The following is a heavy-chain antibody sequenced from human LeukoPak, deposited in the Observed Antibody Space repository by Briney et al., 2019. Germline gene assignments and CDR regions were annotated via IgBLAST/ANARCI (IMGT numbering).Heavy chain of an antibody. J-gene: IGHJ6*03. CDR2: INHSGST. V-gene: IGHV4-38-2*02. CDR3: ARVGAVAGTYYYYYMDV. D-gene: IGHD6-19*01. CDR1: GYSISSGYY. Sequence: SETLSLTCTVSGYSISSGYYWGWIRPPPGKGLEWIGEINHSGSTNYNPSLKSRVTISVDTSKNQFSLKLSSVTAADTAVYYCARVGAVAGTYYYYYMDVWGKGTTVTVSS.